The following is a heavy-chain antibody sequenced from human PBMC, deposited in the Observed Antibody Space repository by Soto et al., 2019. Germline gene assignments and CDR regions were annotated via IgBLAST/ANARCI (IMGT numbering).Heavy chain of an antibody. D-gene: IGHD6-13*01. Sequence: PSQTLSLTCAVSGGSISSGGYSWSWIRQPPGKGLEWIGYIYHSGSTYYNPSLKSRVTISVDRSKNQFSLKLSSVTAADTAVYYCARRGLSWARAAIGYFQHWGQGNLVTVS. J-gene: IGHJ1*01. CDR1: GGSISSGGYS. CDR2: IYHSGST. V-gene: IGHV4-30-2*01. CDR3: ARRGLSWARAAIGYFQH.